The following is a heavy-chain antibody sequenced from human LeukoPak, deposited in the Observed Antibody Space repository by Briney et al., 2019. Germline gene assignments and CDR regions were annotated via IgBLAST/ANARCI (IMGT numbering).Heavy chain of an antibody. Sequence: SETLSLTCTVSGGSISSYYWSWIRQPPGKGLEWIGYIYYSGSTNYNPSLKSRVTISVDTSKNQFSLKLSSVTPEDTAVYYCARGGSSSSHNWFDPWGQGTLVTVSS. D-gene: IGHD6-13*01. CDR1: GGSISSYY. J-gene: IGHJ5*02. CDR3: ARGGSSSSHNWFDP. CDR2: IYYSGST. V-gene: IGHV4-59*12.